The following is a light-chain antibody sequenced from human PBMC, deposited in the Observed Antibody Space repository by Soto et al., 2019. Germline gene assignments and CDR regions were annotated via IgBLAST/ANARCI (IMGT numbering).Light chain of an antibody. CDR3: QQYDNSVWT. CDR1: ESVSSTS. Sequence: EIGLTQTPGTLSLSPGERATLSCRASESVSSTSLAWYQQKPGQAPRLLMYGVSSRATGIPDRFSGSGSGTDFTLTINRLEPEDFAVYFCQQYDNSVWTFGQGTKVDIK. J-gene: IGKJ1*01. CDR2: GVS. V-gene: IGKV3-20*01.